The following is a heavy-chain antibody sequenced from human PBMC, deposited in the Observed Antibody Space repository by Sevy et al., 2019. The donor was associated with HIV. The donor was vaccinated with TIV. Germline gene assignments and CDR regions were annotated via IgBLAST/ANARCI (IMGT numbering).Heavy chain of an antibody. D-gene: IGHD2-15*01. CDR1: GFTFSTYT. CDR3: AKGDRTFYGMDV. Sequence: GGSLRLSCAASGFTFSTYTMNWVRQAPGKGLEWVSAISGSGGSTYYADSVEGHFTISRDKSKNTVFLQMNSLRAEDTAIYYCAKGDRTFYGMDVWGQGTTVTVSS. CDR2: ISGSGGST. V-gene: IGHV3-23*01. J-gene: IGHJ6*02.